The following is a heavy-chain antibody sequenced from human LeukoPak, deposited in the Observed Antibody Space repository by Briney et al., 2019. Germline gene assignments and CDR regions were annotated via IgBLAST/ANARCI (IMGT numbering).Heavy chain of an antibody. CDR3: ARGAKQTGYSSGWYVRRYFDY. Sequence: SETLSLTCAVYGGSFSGYYWSWIRQPPGKGLEWIGEINYSGSTNYNPSLKSRVTISVDTSKNQFSLKLSSVTAADTAVYYCARGAKQTGYSSGWYVRRYFDYWGQGTLVTVSS. J-gene: IGHJ4*02. V-gene: IGHV4-34*01. D-gene: IGHD6-19*01. CDR1: GGSFSGYY. CDR2: INYSGST.